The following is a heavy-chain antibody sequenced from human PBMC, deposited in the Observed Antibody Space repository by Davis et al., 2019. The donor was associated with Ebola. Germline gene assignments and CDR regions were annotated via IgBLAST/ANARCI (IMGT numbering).Heavy chain of an antibody. V-gene: IGHV4-59*12. Sequence: PSETLSLTCTVSGDSISSYYWSWIRQPPGKGLEWIGYIYYSGSTNYNPSLKSRVTISVDTSKNQFSLKVSSVTAADTAVYYCARDGGGEMATTYWGQGTLVTVSS. CDR1: GDSISSYY. J-gene: IGHJ4*02. D-gene: IGHD5-24*01. CDR3: ARDGGGEMATTY. CDR2: IYYSGST.